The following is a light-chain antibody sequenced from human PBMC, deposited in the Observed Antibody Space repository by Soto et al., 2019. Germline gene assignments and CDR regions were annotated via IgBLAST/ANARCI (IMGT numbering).Light chain of an antibody. CDR3: QERAAA. CDR1: PSIGNY. Sequence: DSQMTQSPSSLSASVGDRVTITCRASPSIGNYLNWYQQKPGKAPKLLIYSASGLHSGVPSRFSGSGSGTYFTLTISNLQPEDFATYYCQERAAAFGGGTRVDI. V-gene: IGKV1-39*01. J-gene: IGKJ4*01. CDR2: SAS.